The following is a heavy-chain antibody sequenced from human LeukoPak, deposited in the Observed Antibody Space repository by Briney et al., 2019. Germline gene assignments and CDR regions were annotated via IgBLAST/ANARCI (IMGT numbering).Heavy chain of an antibody. CDR1: SGSIKIRNYY. J-gene: IGHJ5*02. V-gene: IGHV4-39*01. CDR2: IYYSGNT. CDR3: AKHWASRCTNWFDP. Sequence: SETLSLTCTVSSGSIKIRNYYWGWIRQPPGKGLEWIGSIYYSGNTYYNPSLESRFTIFVDTSKNQFSLKLSSVTAADTAVFYCAKHWASRCTNWFDPWGQGTLVTVSS. D-gene: IGHD2-2*01.